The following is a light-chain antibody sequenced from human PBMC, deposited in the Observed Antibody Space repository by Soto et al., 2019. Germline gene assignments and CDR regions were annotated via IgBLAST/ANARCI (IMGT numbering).Light chain of an antibody. Sequence: DIQMTQSPSSVSASVGDRVTITCRASQGISSWLAWYQQKPGKAPNLLIYDASILQSGVPSRFSGSGSGTEFTLTINSLQSEDFALYYCQEYDNWPLWTFGQGTKVDIK. CDR3: QEYDNWPLWT. CDR1: QGISSW. J-gene: IGKJ1*01. CDR2: DAS. V-gene: IGKV1-12*01.